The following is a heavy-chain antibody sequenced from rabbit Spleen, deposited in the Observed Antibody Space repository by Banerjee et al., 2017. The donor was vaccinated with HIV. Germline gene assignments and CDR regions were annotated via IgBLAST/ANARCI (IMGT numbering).Heavy chain of an antibody. J-gene: IGHJ3*01. CDR3: ARDTSSSFSSYGMDL. CDR1: GIDFSGGG. Sequence: VESGGGLVQPGESLKLSCKASGIDFSGGGVSLVRQAPGKGLEWIACIDIGSSGFTYFASWAKGRFTISKTSSTTVTLQMTSLTAADTATYFCARDTSSSFSSYGMDLWGQGTLVTVS. D-gene: IGHD1-1*01. V-gene: IGHV1S45*01. CDR2: IDIGSSGFT.